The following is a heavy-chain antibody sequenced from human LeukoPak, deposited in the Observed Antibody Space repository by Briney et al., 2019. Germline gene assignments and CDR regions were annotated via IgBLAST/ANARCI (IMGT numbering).Heavy chain of an antibody. Sequence: ESLKISCKGSGYSFTSYWITWVRQMPGKGLEWMGRIDPTDSYTNYSPSFQGHVTISADKSISTAYQQWSSLKASDTAMYYCARLYCTTSTCSYLLDYWGQGTLVTVSS. CDR2: IDPTDSYT. CDR1: GYSFTSYW. D-gene: IGHD2-2*01. J-gene: IGHJ4*02. CDR3: ARLYCTTSTCSYLLDY. V-gene: IGHV5-10-1*01.